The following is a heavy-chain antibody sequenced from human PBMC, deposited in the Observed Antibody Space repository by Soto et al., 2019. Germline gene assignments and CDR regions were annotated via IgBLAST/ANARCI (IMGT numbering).Heavy chain of an antibody. Sequence: QVQLVQSGAEVKKPGASVKVSCKASGYTFTSYYIHWVRQAPGQGLEWMGIINPNGGSTNYAQKFQGRVTLTRDTSTSTVYMDLSSLRSEDTAVYYCGRGHFAGDVWGKGTSVTVSS. J-gene: IGHJ6*04. CDR2: INPNGGST. CDR3: GRGHFAGDV. CDR1: GYTFTSYY. V-gene: IGHV1-46*03.